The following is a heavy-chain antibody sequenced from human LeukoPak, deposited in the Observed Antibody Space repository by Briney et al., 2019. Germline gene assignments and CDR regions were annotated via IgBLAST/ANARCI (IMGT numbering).Heavy chain of an antibody. D-gene: IGHD3-10*01. CDR3: ARLWFGETNGHGMDV. CDR2: INHSGST. V-gene: IGHV4-34*01. CDR1: GGSFSGYY. Sequence: KSSETLSLTCAVYGGSFSGYYWGWIRQPPGKGLEWIGEINHSGSTNYNPSLKSRVTISVDTSKNQFSLKLSSVTAADTAVYYCARLWFGETNGHGMDVWGQGTTVTVSS. J-gene: IGHJ6*02.